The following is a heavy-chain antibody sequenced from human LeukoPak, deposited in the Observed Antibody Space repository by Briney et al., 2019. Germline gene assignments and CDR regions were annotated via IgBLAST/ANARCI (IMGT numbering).Heavy chain of an antibody. CDR1: GFTFSSSA. CDR2: ISGSGSGGST. V-gene: IGHV3-23*01. D-gene: IGHD5-18*01. J-gene: IGHJ5*02. CDR3: ARDRESYGLNWFDP. Sequence: GGSLRLSCAASGFTFSSSAMSWVRQAPGKGLEWVSNISGSGSGGSTYYADSVKGRFTISRDNSKNTLYLQMNSLRAEDTAVYYCARDRESYGLNWFDPWGQGTLVTVSS.